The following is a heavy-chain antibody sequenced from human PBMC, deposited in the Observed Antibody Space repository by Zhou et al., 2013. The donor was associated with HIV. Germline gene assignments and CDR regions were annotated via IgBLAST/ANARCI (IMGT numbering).Heavy chain of an antibody. CDR1: GYTFINYG. Sequence: QVQLVQSGAEVKKPGASVKVSCKASGYTFINYGISWVRQAPGQGLEWMGWISGYNGNTNYAQKFQGRVTMTTDTSTSTAYMDLRSLRSDDTAVYYCARDHRIAVAHRRWFDPWAGEPWSPSPQ. J-gene: IGHJ5*02. CDR2: ISGYNGNT. CDR3: ARDHRIAVAHRRWFDP. V-gene: IGHV1-18*01. D-gene: IGHD6-13*01.